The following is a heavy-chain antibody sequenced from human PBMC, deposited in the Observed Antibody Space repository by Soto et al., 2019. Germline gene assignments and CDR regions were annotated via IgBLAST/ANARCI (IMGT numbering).Heavy chain of an antibody. J-gene: IGHJ3*02. Sequence: PGGSLRLSCEASAVTLSDYFMTWIRQSPGKGLEWVSFIRRGGTTVVHADSVKGRFTISWDNAKKSLFLEMSSLRAEDTAVYYCGLNSGYYYSDAFDIWGQGTLVTVS. CDR1: AVTLSDYF. CDR2: IRRGGTTV. CDR3: GLNSGYYYSDAFDI. D-gene: IGHD3-22*01. V-gene: IGHV3-11*01.